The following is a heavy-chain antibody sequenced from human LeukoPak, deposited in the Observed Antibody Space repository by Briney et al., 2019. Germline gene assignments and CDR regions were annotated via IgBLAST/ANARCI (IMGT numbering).Heavy chain of an antibody. CDR2: ISSSGDI. CDR1: GFSFSSYS. CDR3: AREYSSRWDYFDY. Sequence: PGGSLRLSCAASGFSFSSYSMNWVRQAPGKGLEWVSSISSSGDIYNADSVKGRFTISRDNAKNSLYLQMNSLRDEDTAVYYCAREYSSRWDYFDYWGQGTLVTVSS. V-gene: IGHV3-21*01. D-gene: IGHD6-13*01. J-gene: IGHJ4*02.